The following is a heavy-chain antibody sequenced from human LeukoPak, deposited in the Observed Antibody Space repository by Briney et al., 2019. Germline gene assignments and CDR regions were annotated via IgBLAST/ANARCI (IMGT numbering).Heavy chain of an antibody. CDR2: IYYSGST. D-gene: IGHD3-9*01. Sequence: PSETLSLTCTVSGGSISSYYWSWIRQPPGKGLEWIGYIYYSGSTNYNPSLKSRVTISVDTSKNQFSLKLSSVTAADTAVYYCAREHYDILTGYRRGRDAFDIWGQGTMVTVSS. CDR3: AREHYDILTGYRRGRDAFDI. J-gene: IGHJ3*02. V-gene: IGHV4-59*01. CDR1: GGSISSYY.